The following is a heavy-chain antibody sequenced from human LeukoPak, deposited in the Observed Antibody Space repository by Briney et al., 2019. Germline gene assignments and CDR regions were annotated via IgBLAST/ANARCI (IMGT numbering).Heavy chain of an antibody. Sequence: PSETLSLTCTVSGGSISSYYWTWIRQPPGKGLEWIGYIHYSGSTNYNPSLRSRVTMSVDTSNNQFSLKLNSVTAADTAVYYCARDLLGNTIDYWGQGALVTVSS. CDR1: GGSISSYY. V-gene: IGHV4-59*01. J-gene: IGHJ4*02. D-gene: IGHD1-26*01. CDR2: IHYSGST. CDR3: ARDLLGNTIDY.